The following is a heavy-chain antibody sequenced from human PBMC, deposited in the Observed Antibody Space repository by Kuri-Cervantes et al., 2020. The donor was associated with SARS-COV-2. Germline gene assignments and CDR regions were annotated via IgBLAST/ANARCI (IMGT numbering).Heavy chain of an antibody. CDR2: INHSGST. D-gene: IGHD6-19*01. V-gene: IGHV4-34*01. Sequence: SETLSLTCAVYGGSFSGYYWSWIRQPPGKGLEWIGEINHSGSTNYNPSLKSRVTISVDTSKNQFSLKLSSVTAADTAVYYCARSYSSGWYYFDYWGQGTLVTVSS. CDR1: GGSFSGYY. CDR3: ARSYSSGWYYFDY. J-gene: IGHJ4*02.